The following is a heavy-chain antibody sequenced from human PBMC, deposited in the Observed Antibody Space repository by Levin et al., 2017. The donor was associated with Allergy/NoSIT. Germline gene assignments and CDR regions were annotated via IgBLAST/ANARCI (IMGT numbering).Heavy chain of an antibody. CDR3: TPVLLWFGEPGGWFDP. D-gene: IGHD3-10*01. CDR1: GFTFGDYA. J-gene: IGHJ5*02. CDR2: IRSKAHGGTT. V-gene: IGHV3-49*03. Sequence: GGSLRLSCTASGFTFGDYAMSWFRQAPGKGLEWVGFIRSKAHGGTTAYAASVKGRFTISRDDPKSIAYLQLNSPKTEDTAVYECTPVLLWFGEPGGWFDPWGQGTLVTVS.